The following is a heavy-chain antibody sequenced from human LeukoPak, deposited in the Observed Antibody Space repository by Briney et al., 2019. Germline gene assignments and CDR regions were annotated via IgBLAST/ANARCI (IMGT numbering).Heavy chain of an antibody. Sequence: GGSLRLSCAASGFTFSSYSMSWVRQAPGKGLEWVSGISGSGGSTYYADSVRGRFTVSRDNSKNTLYLQMNSPRAEDTAVYYCAKDLVVITLSNWYFDLWGRGTLVTVSS. CDR2: ISGSGGST. CDR3: AKDLVVITLSNWYFDL. CDR1: GFTFSSYS. J-gene: IGHJ2*01. V-gene: IGHV3-23*01. D-gene: IGHD3-22*01.